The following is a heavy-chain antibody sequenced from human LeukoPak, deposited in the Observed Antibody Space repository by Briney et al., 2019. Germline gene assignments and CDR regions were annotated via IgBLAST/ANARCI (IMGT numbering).Heavy chain of an antibody. CDR1: GFTLSSYG. Sequence: TGGSLRLSCAASGFTLSSYGMHWVRQAPGKGLEWVAVISYDGSNKYYADSVKGRFTISRDNSKNTLYLQMNSLRAEDTAVYYCARDAAELLWFGESNYFDYWGQGTLVTVSS. J-gene: IGHJ4*02. D-gene: IGHD3-10*01. CDR3: ARDAAELLWFGESNYFDY. V-gene: IGHV3-30*03. CDR2: ISYDGSNK.